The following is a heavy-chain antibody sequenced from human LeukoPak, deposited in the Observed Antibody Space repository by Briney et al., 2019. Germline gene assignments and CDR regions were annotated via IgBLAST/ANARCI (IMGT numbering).Heavy chain of an antibody. CDR2: IYTSGST. D-gene: IGHD2-15*01. CDR3: ARGRRYCSGGSCYLPSLYSDL. J-gene: IGHJ2*01. Sequence: PSETLSLTCTVSGGYISSYYWSWIRQPAGKGLEWIGRIYTSGSTNYNPSLKSRVTMSVDTSKNQFSLKLSSVTAADTAVYYCARGRRYCSGGSCYLPSLYSDLWGRGTLVTVSS. CDR1: GGYISSYY. V-gene: IGHV4-4*07.